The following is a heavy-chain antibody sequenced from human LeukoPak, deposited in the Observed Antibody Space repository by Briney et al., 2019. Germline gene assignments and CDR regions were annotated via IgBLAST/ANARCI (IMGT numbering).Heavy chain of an antibody. CDR3: ARGRVRGLNYYYYMDV. D-gene: IGHD3-10*01. V-gene: IGHV1-69*13. CDR1: GYTFTSYA. CDR2: IIPIFGTA. J-gene: IGHJ6*03. Sequence: SVKVSCKASGYTFTSYAISWVRQAPGQGLEWMGGIIPIFGTANYAQKFQGRVTITADESTSTAYMELSSLRSEDTAVYYCARGRVRGLNYYYYMDVWGKGTTVTISS.